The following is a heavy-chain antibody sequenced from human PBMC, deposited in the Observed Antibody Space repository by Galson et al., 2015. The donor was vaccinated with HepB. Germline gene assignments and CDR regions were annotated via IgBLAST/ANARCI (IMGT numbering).Heavy chain of an antibody. J-gene: IGHJ3*02. CDR1: GDSVSSISAA. CDR2: TYYRSKWYN. V-gene: IGHV6-1*01. D-gene: IGHD2-21*01. CDR3: AREHCGGDCYSDAFDI. Sequence: CAISGDSVSSISAAWNRIRQSPSRGLEWLGRTYYRSKWYNDYAVSVKSRITINPDTSKNQFSLQLNSVTPEDTAVYYCAREHCGGDCYSDAFDIWGQGTMVTVS.